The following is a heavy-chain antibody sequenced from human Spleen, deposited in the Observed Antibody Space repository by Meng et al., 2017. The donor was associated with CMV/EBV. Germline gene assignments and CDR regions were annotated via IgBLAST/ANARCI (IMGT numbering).Heavy chain of an antibody. J-gene: IGHJ4*02. V-gene: IGHV3-11*04. CDR3: ARDSWITGPSGPSDY. Sequence: SAFLFSDYFMSWIRQAPGKGLEWVSYISSSGRTINYADSVKGRFTISRDNARDLLFLQINSLRPEDTSVYYCARDSWITGPSGPSDYWGLGTLVTVSS. CDR2: ISSSGRTI. CDR1: AFLFSDYF. D-gene: IGHD1-20*01.